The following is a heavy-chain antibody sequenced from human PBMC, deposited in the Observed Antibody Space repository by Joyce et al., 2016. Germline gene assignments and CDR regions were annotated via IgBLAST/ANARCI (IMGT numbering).Heavy chain of an antibody. J-gene: IGHJ4*02. CDR2: IREEANSYAT. V-gene: IGHV3-73*01. CDR1: GFNFRGSA. CDR3: MNGDYGY. D-gene: IGHD4-17*01. Sequence: EVQLVESGGDLVQPGGSLKLSCAASGFNFRGSAMHWVRQASGKGMEWIGRIREEANSYATTYGAAVSGRFTISRDDSKTTAYLHMSSLKTEDTAIYYCMNGDYGYWGQGTLVTVSS.